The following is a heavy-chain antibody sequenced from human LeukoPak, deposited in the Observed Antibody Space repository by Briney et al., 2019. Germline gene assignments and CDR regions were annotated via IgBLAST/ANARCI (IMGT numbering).Heavy chain of an antibody. V-gene: IGHV4-30-2*01. J-gene: IGHJ4*02. D-gene: IGHD3-9*01. CDR3: ASQHTPYYDILTGYPRPPYY. Sequence: SETLSLTCTVSGGSISSGGYYWSWIRQPPGKGLEWIGYIYHSGSTYYNPSLKSRVTISVDRSKNQFSLKLSSVTAADTAVYYCASQHTPYYDILTGYPRPPYYWGQGTLVTVSS. CDR1: GGSISSGGYY. CDR2: IYHSGST.